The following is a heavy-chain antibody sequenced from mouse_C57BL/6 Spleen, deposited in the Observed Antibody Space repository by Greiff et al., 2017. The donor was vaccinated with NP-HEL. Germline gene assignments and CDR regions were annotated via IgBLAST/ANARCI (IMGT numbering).Heavy chain of an antibody. D-gene: IGHD2-3*01. Sequence: DVKLVESGGGLVQPGESLKLSCESNEYEFPSHDMSWVRKTPEKRLELVAAINSDGGSTYYPDTMGRRFIISRDNTKKTLYLQMSSLRSEDTALYYCARHGGLLRPFAYWGQGTLVTVSA. CDR1: EYEFPSHD. J-gene: IGHJ3*01. V-gene: IGHV5-2*01. CDR3: ARHGGLLRPFAY. CDR2: INSDGGST.